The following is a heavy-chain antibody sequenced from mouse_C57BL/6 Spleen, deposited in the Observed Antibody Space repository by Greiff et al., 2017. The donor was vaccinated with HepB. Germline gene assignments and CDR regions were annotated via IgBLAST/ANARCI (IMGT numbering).Heavy chain of an antibody. D-gene: IGHD1-1*01. V-gene: IGHV1-26*01. Sequence: EVKLQQSGPELVKPGASVKISCKASGYTFTDYYMNWVKQSHGKSLEWIGDINPNNGGTSYNQKFKGKATLTVDKSSSTAYMELRSLTSEDSAVYYCAREDYYGSSYPFDYWGQGTTLTVSS. CDR1: GYTFTDYY. J-gene: IGHJ2*01. CDR2: INPNNGGT. CDR3: AREDYYGSSYPFDY.